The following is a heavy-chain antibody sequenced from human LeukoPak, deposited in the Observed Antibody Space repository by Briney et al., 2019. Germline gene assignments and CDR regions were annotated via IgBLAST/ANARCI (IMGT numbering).Heavy chain of an antibody. J-gene: IGHJ4*02. CDR2: IYYSGST. V-gene: IGHV4-59*12. CDR1: GGSISSYY. Sequence: SETLSLTCTVSGGSISSYYWSWIRQPPGKGLECIGYIYYSGSTNYNPSLKSRVIISVDTSKNEFSLKLDSVTAADTAIYYCAKDRGGGFDYWGQGTLVTVSS. CDR3: AKDRGGGFDY. D-gene: IGHD3-16*01.